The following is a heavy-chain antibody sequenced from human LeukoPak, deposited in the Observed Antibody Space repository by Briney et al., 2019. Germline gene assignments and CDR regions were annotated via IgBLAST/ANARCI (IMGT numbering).Heavy chain of an antibody. J-gene: IGHJ6*04. CDR3: ARDGRPYYYDSSGHLDV. CDR2: ISSSSSYI. D-gene: IGHD3-22*01. CDR1: GFTFSSYS. V-gene: IGHV3-21*01. Sequence: GGSLRLSCAAPGFTFSSYSMNWVRQAPGKGLEWVSSISSSSSYIYYADSVKGRFTISRDNAKNSLYLQMNSLRAEDTAVYYCARDGRPYYYDSSGHLDVWGKGTTVTVSS.